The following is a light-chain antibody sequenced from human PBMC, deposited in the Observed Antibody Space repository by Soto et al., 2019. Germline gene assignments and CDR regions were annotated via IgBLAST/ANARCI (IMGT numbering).Light chain of an antibody. Sequence: ELVLTESPAPLSLSPGEGATLSCRASQSVSNYLAWYQQKPGQAPRLLIYGASSRATGIPDRFSGSGSGTDLTLTISRLEPEDFAGYHCQQSGSSPPWTFGQGTKVDIK. CDR1: QSVSNY. CDR2: GAS. J-gene: IGKJ1*01. V-gene: IGKV3-20*01. CDR3: QQSGSSPPWT.